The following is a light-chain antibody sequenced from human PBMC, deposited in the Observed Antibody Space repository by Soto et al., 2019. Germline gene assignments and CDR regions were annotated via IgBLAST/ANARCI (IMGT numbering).Light chain of an antibody. Sequence: QSVLTQPRSVSGSPGLSVTISCTGSSSDVGAYNYVSWYQQHPGKGPKLIIYDVNKRPSGVPDRFSGSKSGNTASLTISGLQAADEADYYCCSYAGSDTYVVFGGGTKLTVL. J-gene: IGLJ2*01. CDR1: SSDVGAYNY. CDR2: DVN. V-gene: IGLV2-11*01. CDR3: CSYAGSDTYVV.